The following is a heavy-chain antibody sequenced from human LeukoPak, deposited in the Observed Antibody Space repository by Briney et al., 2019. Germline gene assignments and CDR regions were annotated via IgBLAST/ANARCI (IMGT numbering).Heavy chain of an antibody. J-gene: IGHJ4*02. CDR1: GFTFSSYG. CDR2: ISYDGSNK. Sequence: GGSLRLSCAASGFTFSSYGMPWVRQAPGKGLEWVAVISYDGSNKYYADSVKGRFTISRDNSKNTLYLQMNSLRAEDTAVYSCAKVGDSSGYYYSFDYWGQGTLVTVSS. CDR3: AKVGDSSGYYYSFDY. D-gene: IGHD3-22*01. V-gene: IGHV3-30*18.